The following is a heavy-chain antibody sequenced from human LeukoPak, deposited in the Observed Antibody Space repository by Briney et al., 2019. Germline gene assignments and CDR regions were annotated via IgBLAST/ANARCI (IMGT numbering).Heavy chain of an antibody. V-gene: IGHV3-30*03. Sequence: PGGSLRLSCAASGFTFSSYGMHWVRQAPGKGLEWVAVISYDGSNKYYADSVKGRFTISRDNSKNTLYLQMNSLKTEDTAVYYCTTDWAEVKDYVWGSYLDAFDIWGQGTMVTVSS. D-gene: IGHD3-16*01. CDR3: TTDWAEVKDYVWGSYLDAFDI. CDR1: GFTFSSYG. J-gene: IGHJ3*02. CDR2: ISYDGSNK.